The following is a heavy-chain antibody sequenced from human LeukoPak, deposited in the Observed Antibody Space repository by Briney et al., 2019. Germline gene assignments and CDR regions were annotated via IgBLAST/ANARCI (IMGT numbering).Heavy chain of an antibody. CDR2: IYYSGST. V-gene: IGHV4-39*02. CDR1: GGSISSSNYY. Sequence: SETLSLTCTVSGGSISSSNYYWGWIRQPPGKGLEWIGNIYYSGSTYYNPSLKSRVTISVDTSKNHFSLKLSSVTAADTAVYYCARLVAVAGVFDYWGQGTLVTVSS. CDR3: ARLVAVAGVFDY. D-gene: IGHD6-19*01. J-gene: IGHJ4*02.